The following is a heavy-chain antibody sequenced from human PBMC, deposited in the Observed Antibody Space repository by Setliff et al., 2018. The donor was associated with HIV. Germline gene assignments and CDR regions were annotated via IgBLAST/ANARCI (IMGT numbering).Heavy chain of an antibody. Sequence: PGGSLRLSCAASGFIFSDYYMNWVRQAPGKGLEWVSSISSTSSYIYYADSVKGRFTITRDNAKNSLYLQMNSLRAEDTAVYYCARDSPQVRIAVTGTTGHDYWGQGTLVTVSS. CDR2: ISSTSSYI. V-gene: IGHV3-21*01. CDR1: GFIFSDYY. D-gene: IGHD6-19*01. J-gene: IGHJ4*02. CDR3: ARDSPQVRIAVTGTTGHDY.